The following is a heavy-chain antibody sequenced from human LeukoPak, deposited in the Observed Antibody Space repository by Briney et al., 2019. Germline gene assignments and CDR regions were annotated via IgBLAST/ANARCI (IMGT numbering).Heavy chain of an antibody. CDR3: ARVDTAMVAGGGDY. V-gene: IGHV1-2*02. Sequence: ASVKVSCKASGYSFTGYYMHWVRQAHGQGLEWMGWINPHSGGTKYAKKFKGRVTMTRDTSISTAYMELSRLRSDDTAVYYCARVDTAMVAGGGDYWGQGTLVTVSS. J-gene: IGHJ4*02. CDR1: GYSFTGYY. D-gene: IGHD5-18*01. CDR2: INPHSGGT.